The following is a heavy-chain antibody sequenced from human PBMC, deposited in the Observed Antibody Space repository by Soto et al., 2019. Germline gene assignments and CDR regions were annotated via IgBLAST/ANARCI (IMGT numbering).Heavy chain of an antibody. D-gene: IGHD3-22*01. CDR3: ARDRHDLVEIVDFCDY. CDR1: GFTLSSYS. Sequence: EVQLVESGGGLVQPGGSLRLSCAASGFTLSSYSMSWVRQAPGKGLEWVANIYPDGSEKYNVDSVKGRFTISRDNAENSLYLQMNSLRAEDTAVHYCARDRHDLVEIVDFCDYWGQGTLVTVSS. J-gene: IGHJ4*02. CDR2: IYPDGSEK. V-gene: IGHV3-7*01.